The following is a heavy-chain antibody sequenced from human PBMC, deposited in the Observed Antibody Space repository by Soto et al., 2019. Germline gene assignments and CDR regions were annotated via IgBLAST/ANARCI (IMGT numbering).Heavy chain of an antibody. V-gene: IGHV2-5*02. D-gene: IGHD3-10*01. CDR3: AHHFTDFYGSGSYWAFYP. Sequence: QITLKESGPTLVKPTQTLTLTCTFSGFSLSTSGVGVGWIRQPPGKALEWLALIYSDDDKRYNPALKSTLAITKDTTNNQVFLTMTNLDPVDTATYCRAHHFTDFYGSGSYWAFYPWGHGTPVTVSS. J-gene: IGHJ5*02. CDR1: GFSLSTSGVG. CDR2: IYSDDDK.